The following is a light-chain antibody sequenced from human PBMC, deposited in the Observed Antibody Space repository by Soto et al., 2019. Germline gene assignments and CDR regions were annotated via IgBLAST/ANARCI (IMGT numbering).Light chain of an antibody. J-gene: IGKJ1*01. Sequence: DIVMTQSPDSLAVSLGERATINCKSSQSVFHSSNNQNYVAWYQQKPGQPAKLLIYWASSRESGVPERFSGSGSLTDCFLAISSRQAEDVAVYHCQQYYITPWTFGQGTKVEI. V-gene: IGKV4-1*01. CDR3: QQYYITPWT. CDR1: QSVFHSSNNQNY. CDR2: WAS.